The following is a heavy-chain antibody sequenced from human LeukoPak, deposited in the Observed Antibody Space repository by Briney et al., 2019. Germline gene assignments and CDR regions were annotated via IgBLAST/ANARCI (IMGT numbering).Heavy chain of an antibody. Sequence: SETLSLTYTVSRYSISSGYYWAWIRQPPGKGLEWIGSIYHSGSAYYDASLKSRVTMSVDTSKNQFSLKLSSVTAADTAVYYCARATYYYGSGSYSFDYWGQGTLVTVSS. J-gene: IGHJ4*02. CDR1: RYSISSGYY. CDR2: IYHSGSA. V-gene: IGHV4-38-2*02. CDR3: ARATYYYGSGSYSFDY. D-gene: IGHD3-10*01.